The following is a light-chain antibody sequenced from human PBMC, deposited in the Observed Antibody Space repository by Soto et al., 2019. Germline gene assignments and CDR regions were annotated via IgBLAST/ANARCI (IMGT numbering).Light chain of an antibody. CDR2: DAT. V-gene: IGKV3D-20*01. CDR1: QRVSNNF. J-gene: IGKJ4*02. CDR3: QQYGSTPWT. Sequence: VVLTQFPGTLSLSPGXTATLSCGASQRVSNNFLGWYQQKPGLPPRLLIYDATSRANGIPERFSGRGSGTHFTLTISRLKPEDFAVYYCQQYGSTPWTFGGGTKV.